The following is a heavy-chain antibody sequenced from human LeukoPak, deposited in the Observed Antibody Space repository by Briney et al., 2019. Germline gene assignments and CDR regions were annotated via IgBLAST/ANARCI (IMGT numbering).Heavy chain of an antibody. Sequence: SETLSLTCAVYGGSFSGYYWSWVRQPPGKGLEWVGEINHSGSTKYNPSLKSRVTISVDTSKNQFSLKLSSVTAADTAVYYCARGSGWLPRYFDLWGRGTLVTVSS. CDR1: GGSFSGYY. CDR3: ARGSGWLPRYFDL. V-gene: IGHV4-34*01. CDR2: INHSGST. D-gene: IGHD5-24*01. J-gene: IGHJ2*01.